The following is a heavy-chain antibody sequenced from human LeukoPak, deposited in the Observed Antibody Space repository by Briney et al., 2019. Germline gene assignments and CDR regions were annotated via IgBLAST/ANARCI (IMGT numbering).Heavy chain of an antibody. D-gene: IGHD5-18*01. CDR1: GYTFTSYG. J-gene: IGHJ4*02. CDR3: AVGRGYSYGPGPFDY. V-gene: IGHV1-18*01. CDR2: ISAYNGNT. Sequence: ASVKVSCKASGYTFTSYGTSWVRQAPGQGLEWMGWISAYNGNTNYAQKLQGRVTMTTDTSTSTAYMELRSLRSDDTAVYYCAVGRGYSYGPGPFDYWGQGTLVTVSS.